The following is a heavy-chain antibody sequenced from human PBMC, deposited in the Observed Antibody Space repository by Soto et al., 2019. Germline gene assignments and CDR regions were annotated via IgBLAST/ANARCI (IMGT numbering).Heavy chain of an antibody. CDR2: LVPQFGTP. V-gene: IGHV1-69*01. CDR3: ARQNRDTPMVPFDV. Sequence: QVQLVQSGAEVKKPGSSVKVSCLASRGTFNRYAINWVRLAPGHGLEWLGALVPQFGTPNYAQKFQDRVTIVADESTNTTAMELRGLTSDDTAVYYCARQNRDTPMVPFDVWGQGTLVTVSS. D-gene: IGHD5-18*01. J-gene: IGHJ4*02. CDR1: RGTFNRYA.